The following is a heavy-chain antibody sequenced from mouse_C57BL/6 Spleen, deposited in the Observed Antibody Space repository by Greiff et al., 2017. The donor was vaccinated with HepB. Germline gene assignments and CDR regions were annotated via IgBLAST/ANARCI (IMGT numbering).Heavy chain of an antibody. J-gene: IGHJ1*03. CDR1: GYTFTSYW. CDR2: IDPSDSET. CDR3: ARSYDYDGYWYFDV. V-gene: IGHV1-52*01. D-gene: IGHD2-4*01. Sequence: QVQLQQPGAELVRPGSSVKLSCKASGYTFTSYWMHWVKQRPIQGLEWIGNIDPSDSETHYNQKFKDKATLTVGKSSSTAYMQLSSLTSEDSAVYYGARSYDYDGYWYFDVWGTGTTVTVSS.